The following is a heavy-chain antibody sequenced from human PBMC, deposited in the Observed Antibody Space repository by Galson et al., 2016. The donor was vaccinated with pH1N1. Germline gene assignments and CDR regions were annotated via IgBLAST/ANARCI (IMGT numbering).Heavy chain of an antibody. Sequence: SVKVSCKASGYTFTTYLIHWVRQAPGETLEWMGWFNPDNGNTKYSQRFQGRVTFTRDTSETTAYMEMSSLRSEDTAVYYCARDDYGRYFDYWGQGTLVTVSS. J-gene: IGHJ4*02. CDR3: ARDDYGRYFDY. D-gene: IGHD3-16*01. V-gene: IGHV1-3*01. CDR1: GYTFTTYL. CDR2: FNPDNGNT.